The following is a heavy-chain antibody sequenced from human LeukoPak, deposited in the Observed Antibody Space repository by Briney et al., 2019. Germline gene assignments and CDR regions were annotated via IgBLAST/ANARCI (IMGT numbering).Heavy chain of an antibody. CDR2: IYHSGST. D-gene: IGHD2-2*01. CDR3: ARVGAAAMFGSGAWFDP. CDR1: GGSISSGGYS. J-gene: IGHJ5*02. V-gene: IGHV4-30-2*01. Sequence: PSETLSLTCTVSGGSISSGGYSWSWIRQPPGKGLEWIGYIYHSGSTYYNPSLKSRVTISVDRSKNQFSLKLSSVTAADTAVYYCARVGAAAMFGSGAWFDPWGQGTLVTVSS.